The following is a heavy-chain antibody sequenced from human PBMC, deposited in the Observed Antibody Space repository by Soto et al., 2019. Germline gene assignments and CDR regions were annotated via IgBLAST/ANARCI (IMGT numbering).Heavy chain of an antibody. CDR1: GFTFGDYA. V-gene: IGHV3-49*04. CDR3: TRDVLRFLEKYYYYMDV. D-gene: IGHD3-3*01. CDR2: IRSKTHGGTT. Sequence: EVQLVESGGGLVQPGRSLRLSCTASGFTFGDYAMGWVRQAPGKGLEWVGFIRSKTHGGTTEYGASVKGKFTISRDDSSTITYLQSNSLNTEDTAVYYCTRDVLRFLEKYYYYMDVWGKGTTITVSS. J-gene: IGHJ6*04.